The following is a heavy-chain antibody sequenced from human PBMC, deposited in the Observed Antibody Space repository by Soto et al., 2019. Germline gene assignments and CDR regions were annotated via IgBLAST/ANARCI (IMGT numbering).Heavy chain of an antibody. J-gene: IGHJ4*02. CDR3: AKLAGEPWIFDY. Sequence: EVHLLESGGGLVQPGGSLRLSCAASGFTFSSYAMSWVRQAPGKGLQWVSALSHTSTNIFYADSVKGRFTISRDNSKNTMSLQMNSRRAEDTAIYYCAKLAGEPWIFDYWGQGILVTVSS. D-gene: IGHD1-26*01. V-gene: IGHV3-23*01. CDR1: GFTFSSYA. CDR2: LSHTSTNI.